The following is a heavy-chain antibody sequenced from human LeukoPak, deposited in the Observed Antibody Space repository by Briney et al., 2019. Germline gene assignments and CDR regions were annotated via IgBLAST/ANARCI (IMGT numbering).Heavy chain of an antibody. CDR3: ARDADTSSHFDY. CDR2: ISYSGST. J-gene: IGHJ4*02. D-gene: IGHD2-2*01. CDR1: GGSISRYY. V-gene: IGHV4-59*01. Sequence: SETLSLTCAVSGGSISRYYWSWIRQPPGKGLEWLGYISYSGSTNYNPSVKSRVTISVDTSKNQFSLKLSSVTAADTAVYYCARDADTSSHFDYWGQGTLVTVSS.